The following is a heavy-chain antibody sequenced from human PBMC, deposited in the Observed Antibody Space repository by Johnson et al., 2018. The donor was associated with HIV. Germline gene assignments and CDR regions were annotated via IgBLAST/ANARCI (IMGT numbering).Heavy chain of an antibody. D-gene: IGHD6-19*01. J-gene: IGHJ3*02. CDR1: GFTFDDYA. V-gene: IGHV3-9*01. Sequence: VQLVESGGGLVQPGRSLRLSCAASGFTFDDYAMHWFRQAPGKGLEWVSGISWNSGSIGYADSVKGRFTISRDNAKNSLYLQMNSLSAEDTALYYCAKDRAVAGYDAFDIWGQGTMVTVSS. CDR2: ISWNSGSI. CDR3: AKDRAVAGYDAFDI.